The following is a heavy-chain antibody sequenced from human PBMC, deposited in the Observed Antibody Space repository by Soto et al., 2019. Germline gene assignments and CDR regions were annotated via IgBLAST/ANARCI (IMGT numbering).Heavy chain of an antibody. V-gene: IGHV3-9*01. CDR1: GFTFDDYA. Sequence: EVQLVESGGGLVQPGRSLRLSCAASGFTFDDYAMHWVRQAPGKGLEWVSGISWNSGSIGYADSVKGRFTISRDNAKHYLYVQMNSLSAEETALYYCAKDLSGYDFLFDYWGQGTLVTVSS. CDR3: AKDLSGYDFLFDY. J-gene: IGHJ4*02. D-gene: IGHD5-12*01. CDR2: ISWNSGSI.